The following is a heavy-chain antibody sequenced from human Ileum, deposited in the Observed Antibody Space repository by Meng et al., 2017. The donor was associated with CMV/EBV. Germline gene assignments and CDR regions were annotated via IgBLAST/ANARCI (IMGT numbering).Heavy chain of an antibody. CDR1: GFSVGSNY. Sequence: GGSLTLSCTASGFSVGSNYMTWIRQAPEGGLEWVSVIYVNGKTQYADSVKGRFTISRDSSMNTLYLQMNRLRVEDTAIYYCARSGSPPNGLFPEQGFDPWGQGTLVTVSS. CDR2: IYVNGKT. CDR3: ARSGSPPNGLFPEQGFDP. J-gene: IGHJ5*02. V-gene: IGHV3-53*01. D-gene: IGHD2-8*01.